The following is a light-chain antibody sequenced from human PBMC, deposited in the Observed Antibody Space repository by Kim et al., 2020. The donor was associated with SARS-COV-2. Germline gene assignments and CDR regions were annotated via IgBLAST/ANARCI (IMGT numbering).Light chain of an antibody. CDR3: QQRSNWPLT. Sequence: LPPGESPPPSCSASQSVSRYFAWYQQKPGQAPRLLIYDASNRATGIPARFSGSGSGTDFTLIISSLEPEDFAVYYCQQRSNWPLTFGGGTKVDIK. V-gene: IGKV3-11*01. CDR2: DAS. J-gene: IGKJ4*01. CDR1: QSVSRY.